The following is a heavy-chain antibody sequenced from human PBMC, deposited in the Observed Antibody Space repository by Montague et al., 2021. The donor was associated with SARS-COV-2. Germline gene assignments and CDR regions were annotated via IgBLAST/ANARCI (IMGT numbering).Heavy chain of an antibody. D-gene: IGHD6-19*01. CDR3: ARPFRMGMAGMPLLT. J-gene: IGHJ5*02. CDR1: GASSRTYY. CDR2: VYYTGDT. Sequence: SETLSLTCSVSGASSRTYYRNWIRRAPGKGLEWIGYVYYTGDTNYNPSLRGRATISVDTSKNQFSLKLTSVTVADTALYYCARPFRMGMAGMPLLTWGQGTLVTVSS. V-gene: IGHV4-59*12.